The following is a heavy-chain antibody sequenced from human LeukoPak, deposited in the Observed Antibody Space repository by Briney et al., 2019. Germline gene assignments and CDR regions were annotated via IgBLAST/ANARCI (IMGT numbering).Heavy chain of an antibody. D-gene: IGHD5-18*01. Sequence: SETLSLTCAVYGGSFSGYYWSWIRQPPGKGLECVGEINHSGSTNYNPSLKSRVTISVDTSKNQFSLKLSSVTAADTALYYCARGRLLSVYSYGYVFDYWGQGTLVTVSS. CDR1: GGSFSGYY. V-gene: IGHV4-34*01. CDR3: ARGRLLSVYSYGYVFDY. J-gene: IGHJ4*02. CDR2: INHSGST.